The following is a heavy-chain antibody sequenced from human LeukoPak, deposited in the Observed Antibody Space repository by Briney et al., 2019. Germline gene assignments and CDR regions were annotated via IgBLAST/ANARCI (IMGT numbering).Heavy chain of an antibody. D-gene: IGHD3-10*01. Sequence: SETLSLTCGVSGYSISSGYYWGWIRQPPGKGLGWIGTIYHSGSTFYNPSLKSRVTISVDTSKNQFSLKLSSVTAADTAVYYCARVYGSGSRYFDYWGQGTVVTVSA. J-gene: IGHJ4*02. CDR2: IYHSGST. CDR3: ARVYGSGSRYFDY. V-gene: IGHV4-38-2*01. CDR1: GYSISSGYY.